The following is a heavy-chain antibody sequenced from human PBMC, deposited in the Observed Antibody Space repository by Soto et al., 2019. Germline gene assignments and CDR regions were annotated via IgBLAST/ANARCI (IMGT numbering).Heavy chain of an antibody. V-gene: IGHV3-9*01. CDR1: GFTFDDYA. CDR3: AKGVRTALRTKAAAGAFDI. D-gene: IGHD6-13*01. J-gene: IGHJ3*02. Sequence: GGSLRLSCAASGFTFDDYAMHWVRQAPGKGLEWVSGISWNSGSIGYADSVKGRFTISRDNAKNSLYLQMNSLRAEDTALYYCAKGVRTALRTKAAAGAFDIWGQGTMVTVSS. CDR2: ISWNSGSI.